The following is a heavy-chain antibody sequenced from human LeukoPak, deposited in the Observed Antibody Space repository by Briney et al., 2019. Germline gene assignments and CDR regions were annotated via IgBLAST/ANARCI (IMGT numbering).Heavy chain of an antibody. CDR2: FYHGGST. V-gene: IGHV4-38-2*02. CDR3: ARDGSRWFDP. D-gene: IGHD1-26*01. J-gene: IGHJ5*02. Sequence: SETLSLTCSVSGYSISSGYYWGWIRQPPGKGLEWIGSFYHGGSTYYNPSLKSRVTISVDTSKNQFSLKLISVAAADTAVYYCARDGSRWFDPWGQGTLVTVSS. CDR1: GYSISSGYY.